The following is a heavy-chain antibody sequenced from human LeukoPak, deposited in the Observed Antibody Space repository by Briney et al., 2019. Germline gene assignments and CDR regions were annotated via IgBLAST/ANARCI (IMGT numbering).Heavy chain of an antibody. CDR1: GGSNSSGSYY. J-gene: IGHJ4*02. CDR3: ASGGRSATIFDS. Sequence: KPSKTLSLTCTVSGGSNSSGSYYWSWIRQPAGKGLEWIGRIYTSGSTNYNPSLKSRVTISVDTSKNQFSLKLSSVTAADTAVYYCASGGRSATIFDSWGQGTLVTVSS. V-gene: IGHV4-61*02. CDR2: IYTSGST. D-gene: IGHD5-12*01.